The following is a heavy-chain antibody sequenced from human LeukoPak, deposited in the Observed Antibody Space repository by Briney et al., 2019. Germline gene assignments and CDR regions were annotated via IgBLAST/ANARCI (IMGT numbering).Heavy chain of an antibody. Sequence: GGSLRLSCAASGFTFRSYEMNWVRQAPGKGLEWVSYITSSGDTIYYAESVKGRFTISRDNAKNSLYLQMNSLRAEDTAVYYCARANYYDISGYDYWGQGTLVTVSS. V-gene: IGHV3-48*03. CDR1: GFTFRSYE. D-gene: IGHD3-22*01. CDR3: ARANYYDISGYDY. CDR2: ITSSGDTI. J-gene: IGHJ4*02.